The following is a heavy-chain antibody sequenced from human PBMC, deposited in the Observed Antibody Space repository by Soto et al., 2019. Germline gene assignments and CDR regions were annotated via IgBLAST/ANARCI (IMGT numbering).Heavy chain of an antibody. CDR2: IHSDGSTT. J-gene: IGHJ3*01. CDR3: VRGDKGGFDL. CDR1: GFTFNYYW. D-gene: IGHD2-21*02. Sequence: EVQLVESEGGLVQRGGSLRLSCAASGFTFNYYWMHWVRQAPGQGLVWVSHIHSDGSTTTYADSVKGRFTISRDNAKNTLCLQTSSLSAEATAVYYCVRGDKGGFDLWGPGTTVTVSS. V-gene: IGHV3-74*01.